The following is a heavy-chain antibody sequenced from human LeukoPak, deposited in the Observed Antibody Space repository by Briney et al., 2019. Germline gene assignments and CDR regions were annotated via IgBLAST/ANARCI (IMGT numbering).Heavy chain of an antibody. CDR1: GYTFTGYY. CDR3: ARAQGGGTITGTFDY. Sequence: ASVKVSCKASGYTFTGYYMHWVRQAPGQGLEWMGWINPNSGGTNYAQKFQGRVTMTRDTSISTAYMELSRLRSDDTAVYYCARAQGGGTITGTFDYWGQGTLVTVSS. V-gene: IGHV1-2*02. D-gene: IGHD1-20*01. CDR2: INPNSGGT. J-gene: IGHJ4*02.